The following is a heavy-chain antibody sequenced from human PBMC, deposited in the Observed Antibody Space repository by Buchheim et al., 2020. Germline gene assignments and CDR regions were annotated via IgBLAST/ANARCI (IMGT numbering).Heavy chain of an antibody. CDR1: GFSVRTSY. V-gene: IGHV3-53*02. D-gene: IGHD3-10*01. J-gene: IGHJ6*02. Sequence: EVQLVQTGGGLIQPGGSLRLSCAASGFSVRTSYMNWVRQAPGRGLEWVAVNYVGDKTYHADSVKGRFTISRDKSKNTVYLQMNSLRADDTAVYYCSRGHYGVWGQGTT. CDR2: NYVGDKT. CDR3: SRGHYGV.